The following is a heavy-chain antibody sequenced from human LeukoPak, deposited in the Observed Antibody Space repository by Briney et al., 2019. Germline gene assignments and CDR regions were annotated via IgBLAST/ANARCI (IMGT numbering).Heavy chain of an antibody. CDR2: MDGNSGKT. Sequence: ASVKVSCKPSGYTFTSYDINWVRQATGQGLEWMGGMDGNSGKTAYAQKFLGRVTITRNTSISTAYMELSSLRSEDTAVYYCARLYYYASSGYDALDIWGQGTMVTVSS. D-gene: IGHD3-22*01. V-gene: IGHV1-8*01. CDR1: GYTFTSYD. CDR3: ARLYYYASSGYDALDI. J-gene: IGHJ3*02.